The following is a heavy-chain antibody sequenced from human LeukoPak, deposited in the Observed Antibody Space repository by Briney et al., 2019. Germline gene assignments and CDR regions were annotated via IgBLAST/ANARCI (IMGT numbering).Heavy chain of an antibody. CDR2: IIPIFGTA. V-gene: IGHV1-69*01. J-gene: IGHJ4*02. Sequence: GSSVKVSCKASGGTFSSYASSWVRQAPGQGLEWMGGIIPIFGTANYAQKFQGRVTITADESTSTAYMELSSLRSEDTAVYYCASTPGYSSGWYSLYYFDYWGQGTLVTVSS. D-gene: IGHD6-19*01. CDR1: GGTFSSYA. CDR3: ASTPGYSSGWYSLYYFDY.